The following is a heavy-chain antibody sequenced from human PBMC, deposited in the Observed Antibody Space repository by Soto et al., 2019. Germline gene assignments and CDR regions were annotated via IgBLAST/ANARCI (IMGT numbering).Heavy chain of an antibody. V-gene: IGHV4-31*03. CDR3: ARESAAGYYYYGMDV. CDR2: IYYSGST. Sequence: SETLSLTCTVSGGSISSGGYYWSWIRQHPGKGLEWIGYIYYSGSTYYNPSLKSRVTISVDTSKNQFSLKLSSVTAAVTAVYYCARESAAGYYYYGMDVWGQGTTVTVSS. D-gene: IGHD2-15*01. J-gene: IGHJ6*02. CDR1: GGSISSGGYY.